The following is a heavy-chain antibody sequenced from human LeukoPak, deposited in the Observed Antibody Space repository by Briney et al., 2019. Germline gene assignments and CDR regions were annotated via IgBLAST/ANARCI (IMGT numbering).Heavy chain of an antibody. D-gene: IGHD6-13*01. Sequence: GGSLRLSCAASGFSFSSYAMSWVRQAPGKGLEWVSGINGRGDSTVYADSVKGRFTISRDNSKNTLYLQMNSLRAEDTAVYYCAKDLESSSWTYYFDYWGQGTLVTVSS. CDR3: AKDLESSSWTYYFDY. CDR2: INGRGDST. V-gene: IGHV3-23*01. J-gene: IGHJ4*02. CDR1: GFSFSSYA.